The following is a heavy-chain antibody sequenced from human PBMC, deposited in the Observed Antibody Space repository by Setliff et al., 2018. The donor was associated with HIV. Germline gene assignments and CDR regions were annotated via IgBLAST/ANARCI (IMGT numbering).Heavy chain of an antibody. Sequence: SETLSLTCTVTGGSISTYYWSWIRQPPGKGLEWIGYVYYSGTTNYNPSLKSRVTISVDTSKNQFSLSLNSVTAADTAVYYCARKHLFNVFDYWGQGTLVTVSS. V-gene: IGHV4-59*03. CDR3: ARKHLFNVFDY. J-gene: IGHJ4*02. CDR2: VYYSGTT. CDR1: GGSISTYY.